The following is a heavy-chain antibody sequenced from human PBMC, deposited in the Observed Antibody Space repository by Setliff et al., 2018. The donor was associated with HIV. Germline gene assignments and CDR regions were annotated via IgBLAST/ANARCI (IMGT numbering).Heavy chain of an antibody. CDR3: ARGDFYGTRNYFDY. D-gene: IGHD2-8*01. CDR1: GGSINNYS. V-gene: IGHV4-59*01. J-gene: IGHJ4*02. Sequence: PSETLSLTCNVSGGSINNYSWSWIRQPPGKGLEWIGYGHYSGSANYVNYNPSLKSRATISVDTSKKWFSLKLSSVTAADTAVYYCARGDFYGTRNYFDYWGQGTLVTVSS. CDR2: GHYSGSANYV.